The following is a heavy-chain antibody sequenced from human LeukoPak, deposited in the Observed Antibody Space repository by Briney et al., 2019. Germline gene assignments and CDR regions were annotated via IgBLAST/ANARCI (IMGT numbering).Heavy chain of an antibody. J-gene: IGHJ4*02. D-gene: IGHD5-18*01. Sequence: PSQTLSLTCTVSGGSISSGSYYWSWIRQPAGKGLEWIGRIYTSGSTNYNPSLKSRVTISVDTSKNQFSLKLSSVTAADTAVYYCARARDPDTAMAHFDYWGQGTLVTVSS. V-gene: IGHV4-61*02. CDR3: ARARDPDTAMAHFDY. CDR2: IYTSGST. CDR1: GGSISSGSYY.